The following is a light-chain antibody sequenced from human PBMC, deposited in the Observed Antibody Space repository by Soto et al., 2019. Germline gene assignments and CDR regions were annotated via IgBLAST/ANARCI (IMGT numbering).Light chain of an antibody. CDR3: QQFNSYLSWT. Sequence: AIQLTQSPSSLSASVGDRVTITCRASQGISSALAWYQQKPGKAPKLLIYDASSLESGVPSRFSGSGSGTDLTLTISSLQPEDFATYYCQQFNSYLSWTFGQGTKVDIK. V-gene: IGKV1-13*02. CDR1: QGISSA. J-gene: IGKJ1*01. CDR2: DAS.